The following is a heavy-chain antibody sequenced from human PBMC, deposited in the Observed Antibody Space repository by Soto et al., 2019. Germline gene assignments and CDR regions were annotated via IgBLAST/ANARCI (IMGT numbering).Heavy chain of an antibody. CDR2: ISGSGGST. CDR3: ALIEMGCSGGSCYSLHYYYYYMDV. Sequence: EVQLLESGGGVVQPGGSLRLSCAASGFTFSSYAMSWVRQAPGKGLEWVSAISGSGGSTYYADSVKGRFTISRDNSKNTLYLQMNSLRAEDTAVYYCALIEMGCSGGSCYSLHYYYYYMDVWGKGTTVTVSS. J-gene: IGHJ6*03. D-gene: IGHD2-15*01. CDR1: GFTFSSYA. V-gene: IGHV3-23*01.